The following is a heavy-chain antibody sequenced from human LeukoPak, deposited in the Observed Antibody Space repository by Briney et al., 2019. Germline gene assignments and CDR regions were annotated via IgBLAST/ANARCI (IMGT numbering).Heavy chain of an antibody. Sequence: GGSLRLSCATSGFSFSNAWMNWVRQAPGKGLVWVSRINSDGSSTSYADSVKGRFTISRDNAKNSLYLQMNSLRAEDTAVYYCARVRYYDSSGYYGMDVWGQGTTVTVSS. D-gene: IGHD3-22*01. CDR3: ARVRYYDSSGYYGMDV. CDR2: INSDGSST. J-gene: IGHJ6*02. CDR1: GFSFSNAW. V-gene: IGHV3-74*01.